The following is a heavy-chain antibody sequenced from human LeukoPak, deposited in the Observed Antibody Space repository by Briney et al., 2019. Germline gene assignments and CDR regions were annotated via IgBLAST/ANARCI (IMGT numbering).Heavy chain of an antibody. V-gene: IGHV4-59*01. CDR1: GGSISSYY. CDR3: ATLQFPYYYDSSGYGWDAFDI. J-gene: IGHJ3*02. D-gene: IGHD3-22*01. CDR2: IYYSGST. Sequence: SETLSLTCTVPGGSISSYYWSWIRQPPGKGLEWIVYIYYSGSTNYNPSLKSRVTISVDTSKNQFSLKLSSVTAADTAVYYCATLQFPYYYDSSGYGWDAFDIWGQGTMVTVSS.